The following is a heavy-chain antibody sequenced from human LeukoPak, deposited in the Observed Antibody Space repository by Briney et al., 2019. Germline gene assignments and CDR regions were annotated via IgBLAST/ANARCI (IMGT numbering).Heavy chain of an antibody. J-gene: IGHJ6*03. CDR1: GGSFSGYY. Sequence: PSETLSLTCAVYGGSFSGYYWSWIRQPPGKGLEWIGEINHSGSTYYNSSLKSRVTISIDTSKNQFFLRLTSVTAADTAVYYCARVETYYDFWSGGYYMDVWGKGTTVTVSS. CDR3: ARVETYYDFWSGGYYMDV. D-gene: IGHD3-3*01. V-gene: IGHV4-34*01. CDR2: INHSGST.